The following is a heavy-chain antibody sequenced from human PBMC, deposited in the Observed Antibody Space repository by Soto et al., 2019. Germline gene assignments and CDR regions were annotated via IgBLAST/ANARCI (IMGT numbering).Heavy chain of an antibody. J-gene: IGHJ4*02. Sequence: SETLSLTCTVSGGSISSSSYYWGWIRQPPGKGLEWIGSIYYSGSTYYNPSLKSRVTISVDTSKNQFSLKLSSVTAADTAVYYCATPRKRYGDYELDYWGQGTLVTVSS. CDR3: ATPRKRYGDYELDY. CDR1: GGSISSSSYY. D-gene: IGHD4-17*01. V-gene: IGHV4-39*01. CDR2: IYYSGST.